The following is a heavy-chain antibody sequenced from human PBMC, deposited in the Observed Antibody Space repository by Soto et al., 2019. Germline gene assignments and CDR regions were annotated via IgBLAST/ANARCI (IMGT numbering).Heavy chain of an antibody. V-gene: IGHV2-5*02. CDR1: GFSLSTSGVG. J-gene: IGHJ5*02. CDR3: AHSLIGYYYDSSGSSWFDP. D-gene: IGHD3-22*01. Sequence: SGPTLVNPTQTLTLTCTFSGFSLSTSGVGVGWIRQPPGKALEWLALIYWDDDKRYSPSLKSRLTITKDTSKNQVALTMTNMDPVDTATYYCAHSLIGYYYDSSGSSWFDPWGQGTLVTVYS. CDR2: IYWDDDK.